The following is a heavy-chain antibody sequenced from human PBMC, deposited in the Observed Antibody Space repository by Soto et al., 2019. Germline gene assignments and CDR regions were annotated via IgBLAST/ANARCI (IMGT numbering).Heavy chain of an antibody. Sequence: QITLKESGPTVVKPTQTLTLTCTFSGFSLSTNEVGVGWIHQPPGKALEWLGIIYWDDDTRYNPTLRNRLTITKDTPKDRVVLSVTDMDVTDTATYYCSRLTDLYIMFDYWGQGTLVTVSA. J-gene: IGHJ4*02. D-gene: IGHD3-16*01. CDR1: GFSLSTNEVG. CDR2: IYWDDDT. CDR3: SRLTDLYIMFDY. V-gene: IGHV2-5*02.